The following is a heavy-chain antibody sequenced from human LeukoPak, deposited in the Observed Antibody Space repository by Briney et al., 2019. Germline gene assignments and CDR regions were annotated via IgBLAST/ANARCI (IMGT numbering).Heavy chain of an antibody. CDR1: GFTFSLYA. J-gene: IGHJ3*01. V-gene: IGHV3-23*01. CDR3: ARSSYSSSSSV. D-gene: IGHD6-6*01. CDR2: ISGSGGST. Sequence: PGGSLRLSCAASGFTFSLYAMSWVRQAPGKGLEWVSAISGSGGSTYYADSVKGRFTISRDNAKNSLYLQINSLRAEDTAVYYCARSSYSSSSSVWGQGTMVTVSS.